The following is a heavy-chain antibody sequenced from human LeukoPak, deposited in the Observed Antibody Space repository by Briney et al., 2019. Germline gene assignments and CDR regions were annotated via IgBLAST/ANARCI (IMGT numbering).Heavy chain of an antibody. CDR2: LHASEST. V-gene: IGHV4-4*07. CDR1: GGSISNYY. J-gene: IGHJ3*01. D-gene: IGHD3-22*01. Sequence: SETLSLTCTVSGGSISNYYWTWVRQSAAQGLEWIGRLHASESTIYNPSLKSRVTMSIDTSKDQLSLTLTSVTAADSAVYYCATLSSGAAFDVWGQGTVVTVSS. CDR3: ATLSSGAAFDV.